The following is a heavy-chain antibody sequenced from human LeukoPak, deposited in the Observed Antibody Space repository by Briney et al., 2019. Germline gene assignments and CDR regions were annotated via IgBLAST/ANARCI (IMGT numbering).Heavy chain of an antibody. CDR2: INWNGGST. CDR3: ARAWYYDYVWGSYRNAFDI. Sequence: GGSLRLSCAASGFTFDDYGMSWVRHAPGKGLEWVSGINWNGGSTGYADSVKGRFTISRDNAKNSLYLQMNSLRAEDMALYYCARAWYYDYVWGSYRNAFDIWGQGTMVTVSS. CDR1: GFTFDDYG. J-gene: IGHJ3*02. V-gene: IGHV3-20*04. D-gene: IGHD3-16*02.